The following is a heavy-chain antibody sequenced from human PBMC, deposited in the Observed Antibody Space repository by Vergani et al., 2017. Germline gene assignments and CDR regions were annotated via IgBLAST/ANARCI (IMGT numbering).Heavy chain of an antibody. V-gene: IGHV3-7*01. D-gene: IGHD1-26*01. J-gene: IGHJ4*02. Sequence: EVQLVESGGGLVQPGGSLRLSCVASGFTFSSYWMSWVRQAPGKGLEWVANIKQDGSEKYYVDSVKGRFTISRDNAKNSLYLQMNSLRAEDTAVYYCAREGGRLYFDYWGQGTLVTVSS. CDR2: IKQDGSEK. CDR3: AREGGRLYFDY. CDR1: GFTFSSYW.